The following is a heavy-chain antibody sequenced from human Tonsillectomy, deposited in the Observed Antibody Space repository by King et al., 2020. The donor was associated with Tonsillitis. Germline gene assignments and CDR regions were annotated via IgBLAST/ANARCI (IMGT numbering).Heavy chain of an antibody. CDR2: INHSGST. V-gene: IGHV4-34*01. CDR1: GGSFSGYY. D-gene: IGHD6-13*01. CDR3: ARGSSNSSWYRFFHH. Sequence: VQLQQWGAGLLKPSETLSLTCAVYGGSFSGYYWSWIRQPPGKGLEWIGVINHSGSTNYNPSLKSRVTISVDTSKNQFSLKLRSVTTADTAVYFCARGSSNSSWYRFFHHWGRSTLVTVSS. J-gene: IGHJ1*01.